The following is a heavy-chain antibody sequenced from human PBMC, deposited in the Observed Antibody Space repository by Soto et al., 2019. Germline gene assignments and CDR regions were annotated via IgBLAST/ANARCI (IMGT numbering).Heavy chain of an antibody. V-gene: IGHV1-18*01. CDR1: GYTFTSYG. J-gene: IGHJ5*02. Sequence: ASVKVSCKASGYTFTSYGISWVRQAPGQGLEWMGRISAYNGNTNYAQKLQGRVTMTTDTSTSTAYMELRSLRSDDTAVYYCAREDSSDILTGNNWFDPWGQGTLVTVSS. CDR2: ISAYNGNT. CDR3: AREDSSDILTGNNWFDP. D-gene: IGHD3-9*01.